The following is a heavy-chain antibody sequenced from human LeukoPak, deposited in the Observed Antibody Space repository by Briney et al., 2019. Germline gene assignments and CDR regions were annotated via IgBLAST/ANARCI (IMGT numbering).Heavy chain of an antibody. CDR2: IDWDDDK. CDR3: ARTSSFTLIRGLDQ. CDR1: GFSLSISGMY. D-gene: IGHD3-10*01. Sequence: SGPALVKPTQTLTLTCTFSGFSLSISGMYVTWIRQPPGKALEWLARIDWDDDKYYSTSLKTRPTISKDTSKNQVVLTMTNMDPVDTATYYCARTSSFTLIRGLDQWGQGTLVTVSS. J-gene: IGHJ4*02. V-gene: IGHV2-70*11.